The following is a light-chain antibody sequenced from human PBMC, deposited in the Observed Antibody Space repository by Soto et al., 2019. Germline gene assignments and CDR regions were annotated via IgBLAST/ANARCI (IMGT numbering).Light chain of an antibody. CDR2: GAS. CDR3: QQYNNWPPAWT. J-gene: IGKJ1*01. CDR1: QSVRSN. V-gene: IGKV3-15*01. Sequence: EIVMTQSPATLSVSPGERATLSCRASQSVRSNLAGYQQRPGQSPRLLIYGASTRATGIPARFSGSGSGTQFTLTISRLQSEDFAVYYCQQYNNWPPAWTFGQGTTGDIK.